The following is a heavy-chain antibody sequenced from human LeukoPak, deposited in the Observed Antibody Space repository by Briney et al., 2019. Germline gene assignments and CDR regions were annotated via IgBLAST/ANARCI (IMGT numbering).Heavy chain of an antibody. Sequence: GGSLRLSCAASGFTFSSYSMNWVRQAPGKGLEWVSYISSSSSTIYYADSVKGRFTISRDNAKKSLYLQMNSLRAEDTAVYYCARVSRNGNNPSSDYDYWGQGTLVTVAS. CDR3: ARVSRNGNNPSSDYDY. CDR2: ISSSSSTI. D-gene: IGHD1/OR15-1a*01. V-gene: IGHV3-48*01. CDR1: GFTFSSYS. J-gene: IGHJ4*02.